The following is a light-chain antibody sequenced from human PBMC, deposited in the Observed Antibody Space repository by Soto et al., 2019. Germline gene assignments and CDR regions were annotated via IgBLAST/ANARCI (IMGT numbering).Light chain of an antibody. CDR2: GAS. J-gene: IGKJ2*01. Sequence: EIVMTQSPATLSVSPGERATISCRASQSVSSNVAWYQQKPDQAPRLLIYGASTRATGNPGRFSGSGSGTEFTLTNISLQSEDFSVYYCQQYHHWPLYTFGQGTNLEL. CDR1: QSVSSN. V-gene: IGKV3-15*01. CDR3: QQYHHWPLYT.